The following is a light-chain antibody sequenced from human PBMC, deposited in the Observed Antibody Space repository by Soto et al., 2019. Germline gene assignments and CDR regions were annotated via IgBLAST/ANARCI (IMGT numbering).Light chain of an antibody. CDR3: QQFDTSPYT. CDR2: GAP. V-gene: IGKV3-20*01. CDR1: QSVSSY. J-gene: IGKJ2*01. Sequence: PGESATLSCRASQSVSSYFVWYQQKPGQAPRLLIYGAPSRASGIPDRFSGSGSGTDFTLTINRLGPEDSAVYYCQQFDTSPYTFGQGTKLEIK.